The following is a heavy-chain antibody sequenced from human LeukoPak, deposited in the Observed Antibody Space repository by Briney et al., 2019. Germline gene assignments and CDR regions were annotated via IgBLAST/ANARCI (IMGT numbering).Heavy chain of an antibody. CDR1: GYTFTSYG. Sequence: ASVKVSCKTSGYTFTSYGISWVRQAPGQGLEWMGWISAYSGNTNYAQKFQGRVTMTTDTSTSTAYMELRSLRSDDTAVYYCARDKVDGVTGTTSWGQGTLVTVSS. D-gene: IGHD1-7*01. CDR3: ARDKVDGVTGTTS. J-gene: IGHJ5*02. CDR2: ISAYSGNT. V-gene: IGHV1-18*01.